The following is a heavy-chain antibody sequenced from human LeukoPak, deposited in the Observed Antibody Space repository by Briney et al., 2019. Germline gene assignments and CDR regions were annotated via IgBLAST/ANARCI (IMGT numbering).Heavy chain of an antibody. D-gene: IGHD2-2*01. V-gene: IGHV3-30*03. CDR1: GFTFSSYG. CDR3: ASLPAAAYYFDY. CDR2: ISYDGSNK. J-gene: IGHJ4*02. Sequence: GGSLRLSCAASGFTFSSYGMHWARQAPGKGLEWVAVISYDGSNKYYADSVKGRFTISRDNSKNTLYLQMNSLRAEDTAVYYCASLPAAAYYFDYWGQGTLVTVSS.